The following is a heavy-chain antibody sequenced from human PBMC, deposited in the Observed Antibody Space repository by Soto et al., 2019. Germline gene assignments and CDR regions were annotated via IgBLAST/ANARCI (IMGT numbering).Heavy chain of an antibody. CDR3: ARAGCSSTSCLFADV. Sequence: GASVKVSCKASGYTFTSYGISWVRQAPGQGLEWMGWISAYNGNTNYAQKLQGRVTMTTDTSTSTAYKELRSLRSDDTAVYYCARAGCSSTSCLFADVWGKGTTVTVSS. J-gene: IGHJ6*04. CDR1: GYTFTSYG. CDR2: ISAYNGNT. D-gene: IGHD2-2*01. V-gene: IGHV1-18*01.